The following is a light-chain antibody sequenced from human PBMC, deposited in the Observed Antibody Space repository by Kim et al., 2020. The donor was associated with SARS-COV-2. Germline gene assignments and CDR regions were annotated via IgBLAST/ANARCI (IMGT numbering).Light chain of an antibody. CDR3: QQSYSTPWLT. Sequence: IQMTQSPSSLAASVGDRVTIACRASQSIGTRLNWYQQRPGKAPKLLIYAASILQSGVPSRFTGTGSGTDFTLTISSLQPEDFATYYCQQSYSTPWLTFGGRTKVDIK. J-gene: IGKJ4*02. CDR2: AAS. V-gene: IGKV1-39*01. CDR1: QSIGTR.